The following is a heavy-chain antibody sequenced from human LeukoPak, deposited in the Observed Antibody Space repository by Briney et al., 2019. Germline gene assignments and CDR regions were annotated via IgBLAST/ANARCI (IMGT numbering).Heavy chain of an antibody. CDR3: ARDEYSSGWPYFDY. J-gene: IGHJ4*02. CDR1: GGSISSYY. Sequence: SETLSLTCTVSGGSISSYYWSWIRQPPGKGLEWIGYIYYSGSTNYNPSLKSRVTISVDTSKNQFSLKLSSVTAADTAVYYCARDEYSSGWPYFDYWGQGTLVTVSS. V-gene: IGHV4-59*01. D-gene: IGHD6-19*01. CDR2: IYYSGST.